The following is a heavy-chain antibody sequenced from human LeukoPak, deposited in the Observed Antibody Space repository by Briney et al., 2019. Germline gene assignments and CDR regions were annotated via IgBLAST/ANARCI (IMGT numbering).Heavy chain of an antibody. CDR1: GFTFSSAW. Sequence: GGSLRLSCAASGFTFSSAWMSWVRQAPGKGLEWVGRIKSKTDGGTTDYAAPVKGRFTISRDDSKNTLYLQMNSLKTEDTAVCYCTTDAAWIQPEDYWGQGTLVTVSS. J-gene: IGHJ4*02. D-gene: IGHD5-18*01. CDR2: IKSKTDGGTT. CDR3: TTDAAWIQPEDY. V-gene: IGHV3-15*01.